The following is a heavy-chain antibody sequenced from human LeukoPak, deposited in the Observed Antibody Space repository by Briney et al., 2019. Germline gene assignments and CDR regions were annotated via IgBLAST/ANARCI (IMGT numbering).Heavy chain of an antibody. CDR1: GFTFSSYS. CDR3: ARGARTVSYYYMDV. D-gene: IGHD2-8*02. V-gene: IGHV3-48*01. Sequence: PGGSLRLSCAASGFTFSSYSMNWVRQAPGKGLEWVSYISSSSSTIYYADSVKGRFTISRDNAKNSLYLQMNSLRAEDTAVYYCARGARTVSYYYMDVWGKGTTVTVSS. CDR2: ISSSSSTI. J-gene: IGHJ6*03.